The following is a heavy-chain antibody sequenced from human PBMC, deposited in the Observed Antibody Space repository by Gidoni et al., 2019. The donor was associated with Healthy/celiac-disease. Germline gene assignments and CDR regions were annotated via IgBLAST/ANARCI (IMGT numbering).Heavy chain of an antibody. CDR2: INHRGST. J-gene: IGHJ6*02. D-gene: IGHD3-10*01. V-gene: IGHV4-34*01. CDR3: ARGDTMVRGVNYYYYYGMDV. Sequence: QVQLQQWGAGLLKPSETLSLTCAVSVGSFSGYYWLWIRHPPGKGLEWIGEINHRGSTNYNPSLKSRVTISVDTSKNQFSLKLSSVTAADTAVYYCARGDTMVRGVNYYYYYGMDVWGQGTTVTVSS. CDR1: VGSFSGYY.